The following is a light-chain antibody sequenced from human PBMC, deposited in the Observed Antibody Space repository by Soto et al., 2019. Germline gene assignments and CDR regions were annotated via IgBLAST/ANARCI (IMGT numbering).Light chain of an antibody. V-gene: IGKV1-5*03. Sequence: DIQMTQFPSTLSAYVGDRVTITCRASQSISSWLAWYQQKPGKAPKLLIYKASTLETGVPSRFSGSGSGTEFTLTISSLQPDDFATYYCQQYHIYWTFGQGTKVDI. CDR2: KAS. CDR1: QSISSW. CDR3: QQYHIYWT. J-gene: IGKJ1*01.